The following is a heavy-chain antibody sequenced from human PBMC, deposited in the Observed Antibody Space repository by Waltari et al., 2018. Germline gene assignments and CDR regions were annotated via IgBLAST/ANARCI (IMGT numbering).Heavy chain of an antibody. J-gene: IGHJ6*03. CDR2: VRRDGGDD. CDR3: VTYPVIGGYYYMDV. D-gene: IGHD1-26*01. Sequence: EVQLVESGGDLVQPGGSLRLSCTASGFDFSDSRMSWVRQAQGKGLEWVAKVRRDGGDDNDAGSVKGRFTVSRDNARSSVYLEMHSLRADDSAVYYCVTYPVIGGYYYMDVWGKGTTVTVSS. CDR1: GFDFSDSR. V-gene: IGHV3-7*01.